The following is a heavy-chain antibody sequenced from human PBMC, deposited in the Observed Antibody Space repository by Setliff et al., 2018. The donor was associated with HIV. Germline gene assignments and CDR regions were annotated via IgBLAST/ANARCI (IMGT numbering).Heavy chain of an antibody. J-gene: IGHJ4*02. D-gene: IGHD1-26*01. CDR1: GFRFSDYY. V-gene: IGHV3-11*04. CDR3: ARDFRVYVGKFDY. Sequence: GGSLRLSCAASGFRFSDYYMNWIRQAPGKGLAWSSSISSSGRTIKYADSVKGRVTISRDNAKRSLYLQMNSLRVEDTAVYYCARDFRVYVGKFDYWGQGTLVTVSS. CDR2: ISSSGRTI.